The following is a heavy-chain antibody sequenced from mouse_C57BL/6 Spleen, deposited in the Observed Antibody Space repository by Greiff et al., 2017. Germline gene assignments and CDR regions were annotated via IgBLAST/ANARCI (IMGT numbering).Heavy chain of an antibody. CDR1: GYSFTGYY. Sequence: VQLQQSGPELVKPGASVKISCKASGYSFTGYYMNWVKQSPEKSLEWIGEINPSTGGTTYNQKFKAKATLTVDKSSSTAYMQLKSLTSEDSAVYYCARRGYYYGSSYVYYFDYWGQGTTLTVSS. CDR3: ARRGYYYGSSYVYYFDY. CDR2: INPSTGGT. J-gene: IGHJ2*01. V-gene: IGHV1-42*01. D-gene: IGHD1-1*01.